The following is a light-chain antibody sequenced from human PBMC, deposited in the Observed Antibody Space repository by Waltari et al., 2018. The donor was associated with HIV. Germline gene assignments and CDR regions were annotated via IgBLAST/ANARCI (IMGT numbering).Light chain of an antibody. CDR3: YSAADNMGV. CDR2: KDN. V-gene: IGLV3-27*01. CDR1: ILAKKNY. J-gene: IGLJ3*02. Sequence: SYELTQPSSVSVSPGQAARITCSGDILAKKNYARWFQQKPGQAPVLVIYKDNERPSGIPERFSGSSSGTTVTLTISGAQVEDEADYYCYSAADNMGVFGGGTRLTVL.